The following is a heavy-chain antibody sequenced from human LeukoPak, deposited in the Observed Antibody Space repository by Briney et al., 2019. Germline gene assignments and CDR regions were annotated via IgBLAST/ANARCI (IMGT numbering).Heavy chain of an antibody. V-gene: IGHV3-11*04. J-gene: IGHJ4*02. Sequence: GGSLRLSCAASGFTFSDSYMSWLRQAPGKGLECVSYISGSSGTICYADSAKGRFTISRDNAKNSLYLQMNSLRAEDTAVYYCARGTYTAVDYWGQGTLVTVSS. CDR3: ARGTYTAVDY. CDR1: GFTFSDSY. CDR2: ISGSSGTI. D-gene: IGHD5-18*01.